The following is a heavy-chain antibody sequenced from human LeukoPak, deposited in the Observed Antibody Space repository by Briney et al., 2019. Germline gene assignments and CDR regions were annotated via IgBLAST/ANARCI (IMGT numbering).Heavy chain of an antibody. Sequence: SETLSLTCTVSGGSISSSNYYWGWIRQPPGKGLEWIGEINHSGSTNYNPSLKSRVTISVDTSKNQFSLKLSSVTAADTAVYYCARGLFYDSSGYSPYYFDYWGQGTLVTVSS. CDR1: GGSISSSNYY. J-gene: IGHJ4*02. D-gene: IGHD3-22*01. CDR2: INHSGST. CDR3: ARGLFYDSSGYSPYYFDY. V-gene: IGHV4-39*07.